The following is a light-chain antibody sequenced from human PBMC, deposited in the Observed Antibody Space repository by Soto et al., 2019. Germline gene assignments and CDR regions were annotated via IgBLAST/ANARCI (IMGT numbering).Light chain of an antibody. CDR3: NSYRHSTTLV. V-gene: IGLV2-14*01. CDR1: SSDVGGYNS. CDR2: EVS. Sequence: QSVLTQPASVSGSPGQSITISCTGTSSDVGGYNSVSWFQQHPSKAPKLIIYEVSHRPSGGSIRFSGSKSGNTASLTISGLQAEDEADYYCNSYRHSTTLVFGTGTKVTVL. J-gene: IGLJ1*01.